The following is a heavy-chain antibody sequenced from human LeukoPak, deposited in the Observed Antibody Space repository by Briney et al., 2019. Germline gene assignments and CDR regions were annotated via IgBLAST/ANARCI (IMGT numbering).Heavy chain of an antibody. CDR1: GFTFSRYT. CDR2: ISSSGYYI. CDR3: ARDLVSRSNY. Sequence: GGSLRLSCAASGFTFSRYTMSWVRQSPGKGLEWVSSISSSGYYIYYADSVKGRFTISRDNAKNSLYLQMNSLRAEDTAVYYCARDLVSRSNYWGQGTPVTVSS. D-gene: IGHD6-6*01. J-gene: IGHJ4*02. V-gene: IGHV3-21*01.